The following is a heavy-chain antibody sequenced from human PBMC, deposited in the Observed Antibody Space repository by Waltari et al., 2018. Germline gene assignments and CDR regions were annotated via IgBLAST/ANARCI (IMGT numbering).Heavy chain of an antibody. CDR3: ARVTFGAFDI. CDR1: GGAISSHY. Sequence: QVQLQESGPGLVKPSETLALTCTGSGGAISSHYWSWIRQSPGKGLEWIGYIYYSGCTNYNPSRKSRVTISVDTSKNQFSLKLSSVTAADTAVYYCARVTFGAFDIWGQGTMVTVSS. J-gene: IGHJ3*02. V-gene: IGHV4-59*11. CDR2: IYYSGCT. D-gene: IGHD3-16*01.